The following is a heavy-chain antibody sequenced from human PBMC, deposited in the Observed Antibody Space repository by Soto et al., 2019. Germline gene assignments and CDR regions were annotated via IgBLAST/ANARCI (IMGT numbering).Heavy chain of an antibody. CDR2: IYYSGST. CDR1: GGSISSGDYY. Sequence: QVQLQESGPGLVKPSQTLSLTCTVSGGSISSGDYYWSWIRQPPGKGLEWIGYIYYSGSTYYNPSLKSRVTISVDTSKNQFSLKLSSVTAADTAVYYCAQMDRGYSSSWYSSFDYWGQGTLVTVSS. V-gene: IGHV4-30-4*01. D-gene: IGHD6-13*01. J-gene: IGHJ4*02. CDR3: AQMDRGYSSSWYSSFDY.